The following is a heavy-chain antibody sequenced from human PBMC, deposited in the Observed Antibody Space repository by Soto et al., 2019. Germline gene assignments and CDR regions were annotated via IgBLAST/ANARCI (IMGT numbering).Heavy chain of an antibody. V-gene: IGHV3-15*07. D-gene: IGHD3-3*01. J-gene: IGHJ6*02. CDR1: GFTFSNAW. Sequence: GGSLRLSCAASGFTFSNAWRNWVRQAPGKGLEWVGRIKSKTDGATTDYAAPVKGRFTISREDSKNTLYLQMNSLKTEDTAVYYCTTAFYDFWSGYYKIYVGVLHDYSYYGMDVWGQGTTVTVSS. CDR3: TTAFYDFWSGYYKIYVGVLHDYSYYGMDV. CDR2: IKSKTDGATT.